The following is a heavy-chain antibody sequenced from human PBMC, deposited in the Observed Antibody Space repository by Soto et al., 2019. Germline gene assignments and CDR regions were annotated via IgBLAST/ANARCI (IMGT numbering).Heavy chain of an antibody. J-gene: IGHJ3*02. CDR3: ARVVATSGPDDAFDI. V-gene: IGHV3-21*01. CDR1: GFTFSSYS. CDR2: ISSSSSYI. Sequence: EVQLVESGGGLVKPGGSLRLSCAASGFTFSSYSMNWVRQAPGKGLEWVSSISSSSSYIYYADSVKGRFTISRDNAKNSLYLQMNSLRAEDTAVYYCARVVATSGPDDAFDIWGQGTMVTVSS. D-gene: IGHD5-12*01.